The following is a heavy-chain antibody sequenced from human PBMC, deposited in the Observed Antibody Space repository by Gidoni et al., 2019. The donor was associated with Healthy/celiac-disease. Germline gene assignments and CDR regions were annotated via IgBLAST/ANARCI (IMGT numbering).Heavy chain of an antibody. CDR3: ATWIYSMVRGEAGGY. CDR1: GYPLTELS. CDR2: FDPEDGET. J-gene: IGHJ4*02. D-gene: IGHD3-10*01. Sequence: QVPLVQSGAEVKKPASSVKVSCKVSGYPLTELSIPWVRQAPGKGLEWMGGFDPEDGETIYAQKFQGRVTMTEDTSTDTAYMELSSLRSEDTAVHYCATWIYSMVRGEAGGYWGQGTLVTVSS. V-gene: IGHV1-24*01.